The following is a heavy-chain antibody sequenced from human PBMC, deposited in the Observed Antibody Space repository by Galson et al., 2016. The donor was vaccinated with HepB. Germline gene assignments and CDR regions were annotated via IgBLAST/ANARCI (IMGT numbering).Heavy chain of an antibody. J-gene: IGHJ6*02. CDR2: IIPIFGTG. D-gene: IGHD1-7*01. Sequence: SVKVSCKASGGTLSSNAVSWVRQAPGQGLAWMGGIIPIFGTGKYAQQFQGRVAITADKSTGTAYMELSSLRPDDTAVYYCARVPWNYGRNLYYFGMDVWGQGTTVTVSS. CDR3: ARVPWNYGRNLYYFGMDV. V-gene: IGHV1-69*06. CDR1: GGTLSSNA.